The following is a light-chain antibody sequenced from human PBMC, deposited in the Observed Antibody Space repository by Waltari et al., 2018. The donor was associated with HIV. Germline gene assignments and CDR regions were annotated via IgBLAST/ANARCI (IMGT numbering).Light chain of an antibody. CDR1: NLGANY. CDR2: QDR. Sequence: SYELTQPPSESVSPGQTASITFSGDNLGANYACWFRDKQSLSRVLVIYQDRKRPSGNPERFSGSNSENAATLTISGTQAMNEDDYYCQAWDSSTARVFGGGTKLTVL. J-gene: IGLJ2*01. V-gene: IGLV3-1*01. CDR3: QAWDSSTARV.